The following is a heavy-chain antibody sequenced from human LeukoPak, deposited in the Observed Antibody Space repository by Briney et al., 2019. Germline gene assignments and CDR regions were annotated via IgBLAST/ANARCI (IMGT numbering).Heavy chain of an antibody. CDR2: ISSSSSYI. Sequence: GGSLRLSCAASGFTFSSYSMNWVRQAPGKGLEWVSSISSSSSYIYYADSVKGRFTISRDNAKNPLYLQMNSLRAEDTAVYYCARGREYQLLNPSDYWGQGTLVTVSS. D-gene: IGHD2-2*01. CDR1: GFTFSSYS. V-gene: IGHV3-21*01. CDR3: ARGREYQLLNPSDY. J-gene: IGHJ4*02.